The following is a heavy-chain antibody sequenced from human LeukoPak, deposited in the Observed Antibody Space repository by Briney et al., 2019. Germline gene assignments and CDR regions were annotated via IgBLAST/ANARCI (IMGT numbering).Heavy chain of an antibody. CDR1: GFTFSHAW. CDR2: NNGDGSTT. V-gene: IGHV3-74*01. D-gene: IGHD2-15*01. Sequence: GGSLRLSCAASGFTFSHAWMYWVRQAPGKGLMYISRNNGDGSTTNYADVVKGRFTMSRDNVKNTLYLQMNSLRVEDTAVYYCARDPRNVGLAPWGQGTLVTVSS. CDR3: ARDPRNVGLAP. J-gene: IGHJ5*02.